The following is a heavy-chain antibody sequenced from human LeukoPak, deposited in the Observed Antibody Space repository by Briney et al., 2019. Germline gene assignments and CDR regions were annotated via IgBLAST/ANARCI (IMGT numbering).Heavy chain of an antibody. J-gene: IGHJ4*02. CDR3: AKDGHCSGGSCYLDY. D-gene: IGHD2-15*01. Sequence: GGSLRLSCAASGFTFSSYAVSWVRQAPGKGLEWVSAISGSGGSTYYADSVKGRFTISRDNSKNTLYLQMNSLRAEDTAVYYCAKDGHCSGGSCYLDYWGQGTLVTVSS. CDR2: ISGSGGST. CDR1: GFTFSSYA. V-gene: IGHV3-23*01.